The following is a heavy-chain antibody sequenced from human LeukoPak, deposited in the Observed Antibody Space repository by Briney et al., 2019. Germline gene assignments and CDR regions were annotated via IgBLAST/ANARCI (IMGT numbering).Heavy chain of an antibody. J-gene: IGHJ4*01. CDR2: ISSDGNTK. V-gene: IGHV3-48*03. D-gene: IGHD4-17*01. CDR3: VRDFAYGEPDC. Sequence: GGSLRLSCEASGFSFGSYEMNWVRQAPGKGLEWVSFISSDGNTKYYADSVKGRFTVSRDNAKSSLFLQMNSLRAEDTAVYYCVRDFAYGEPDCWGQGTLVTVSS. CDR1: GFSFGSYE.